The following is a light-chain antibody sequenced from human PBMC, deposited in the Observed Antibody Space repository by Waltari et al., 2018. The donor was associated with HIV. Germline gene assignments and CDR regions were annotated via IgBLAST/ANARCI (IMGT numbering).Light chain of an antibody. J-gene: IGLJ2*01. Sequence: QSALTQPASVSGSPGQSITISCPGTTSDVGGYNSVSWYQQHPAKAPNLVILDVSNRPSGVSNRFSGSKSGNTASLTISGLQAEDEAYYYCSSYTNSDTVVFGGGTKVTVL. V-gene: IGLV2-14*03. CDR3: SSYTNSDTVV. CDR1: TSDVGGYNS. CDR2: DVS.